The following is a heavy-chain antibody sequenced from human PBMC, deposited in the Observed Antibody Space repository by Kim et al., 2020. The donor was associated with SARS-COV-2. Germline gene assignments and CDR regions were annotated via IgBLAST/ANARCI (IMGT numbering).Heavy chain of an antibody. D-gene: IGHD6-19*01. J-gene: IGHJ4*02. Sequence: GGSLRLSCGASGFTFSSYAMSWVRQAPGKGLEWVSGSSASGGSTYYADSVKGRFTISRDNSKNTLYLQMNSLRAEDTAVYYCAKKGDSSGWYGAFDYWGQGTLVTVSS. CDR3: AKKGDSSGWYGAFDY. CDR1: GFTFSSYA. CDR2: SSASGGST. V-gene: IGHV3-23*01.